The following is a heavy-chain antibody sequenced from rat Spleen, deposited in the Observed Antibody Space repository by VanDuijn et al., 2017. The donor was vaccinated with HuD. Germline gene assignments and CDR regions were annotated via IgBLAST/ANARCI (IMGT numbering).Heavy chain of an antibody. Sequence: EVQLVESGGGLVQPGRSMKLSCAASGFTFSNYGMAWVRQAPKKGLEWVAYISYDGGSTYYRDPVKGRFTISRDNAKSTLYLQMDSLRSEDTATYYCTRGPGNYWGQGVMVTVSS. CDR1: GFTFSNYG. J-gene: IGHJ2*01. D-gene: IGHD1-4*01. CDR2: ISYDGGST. CDR3: TRGPGNY. V-gene: IGHV5-20*01.